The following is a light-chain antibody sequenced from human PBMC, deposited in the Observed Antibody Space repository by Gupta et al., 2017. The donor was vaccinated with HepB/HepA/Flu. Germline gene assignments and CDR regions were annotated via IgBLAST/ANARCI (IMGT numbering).Light chain of an antibody. J-gene: IGKJ4*01. CDR2: DAS. V-gene: IGKV3-11*01. CDR1: QSVSSY. Sequence: IVLTQSPATLSLSPGERATLSCRASQSVSSYLAWYQQKPGQAPRLLIYDASNRATGIPARFSGSGCGTDFTLTLSSREPEDVAVYFCQQRSNWPPYSFGGGTKVEIK. CDR3: QQRSNWPPYS.